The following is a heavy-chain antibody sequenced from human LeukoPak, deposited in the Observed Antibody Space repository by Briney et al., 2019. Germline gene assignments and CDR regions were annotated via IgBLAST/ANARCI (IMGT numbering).Heavy chain of an antibody. Sequence: SETLSLTCTVSGGSISSGNYFWTWIRQPAGKGLEWIGRTYTSGSTNYNPSLKSRVTLSVDTSKNQFPLKLTSVTAADTAVYYCASECSGGSCYGWFDPWGQGILVTVSS. V-gene: IGHV4-61*02. CDR2: TYTSGST. J-gene: IGHJ5*02. D-gene: IGHD2-15*01. CDR3: ASECSGGSCYGWFDP. CDR1: GGSISSGNYF.